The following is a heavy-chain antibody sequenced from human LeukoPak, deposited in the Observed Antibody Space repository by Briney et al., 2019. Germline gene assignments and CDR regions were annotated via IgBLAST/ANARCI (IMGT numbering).Heavy chain of an antibody. V-gene: IGHV4-59*08. Sequence: PSETLSLTCTVSGGSISSYYWSWIRQPPGEGLEWIGYIYYSGSTNYNPSLKSRVTISVDTSKNQFSLKLSSVTAADTAVYYCARHLFDDSSAYEDAFDIWGQGTMVTVSS. CDR1: GGSISSYY. CDR3: ARHLFDDSSAYEDAFDI. CDR2: IYYSGST. D-gene: IGHD3-22*01. J-gene: IGHJ3*02.